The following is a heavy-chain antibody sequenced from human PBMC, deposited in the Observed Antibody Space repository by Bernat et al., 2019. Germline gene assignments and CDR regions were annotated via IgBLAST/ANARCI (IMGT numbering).Heavy chain of an antibody. CDR1: GFTFSSYG. CDR2: IWYDGSNK. CDR3: AREESTGDDFWSGYTLNYFDY. D-gene: IGHD3-3*01. Sequence: QVQLVESGGGVVQPGRSLRLSCAASGFTFSSYGMHWVRQAPGKGLEWVAVIWYDGSNKYYAESVKGRFTISRDNSKDTLYLQMNSLRAEDTAVYYCAREESTGDDFWSGYTLNYFDYWGQGTLVTVSS. V-gene: IGHV3-33*01. J-gene: IGHJ4*02.